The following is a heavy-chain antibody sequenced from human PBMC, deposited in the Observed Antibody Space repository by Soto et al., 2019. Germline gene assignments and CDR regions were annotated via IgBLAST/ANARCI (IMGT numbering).Heavy chain of an antibody. CDR1: GYPFSNYH. CDR2: IDPDNGRT. CDR3: TRMSGSFDY. Sequence: QVLLEQSGAEVRRPGASVKISCQASGYPFSNYHMHWVRQAPGQGLEWMGMIDPDNGRTKFAQSLQGRVTMTRDTSTNSVYMELRALKSEDTAIYFCTRMSGSFDYWGQGSHVTVSS. V-gene: IGHV1-46*03. J-gene: IGHJ4*02.